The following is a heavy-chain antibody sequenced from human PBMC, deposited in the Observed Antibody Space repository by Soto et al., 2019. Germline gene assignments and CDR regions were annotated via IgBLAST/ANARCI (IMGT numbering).Heavy chain of an antibody. J-gene: IGHJ6*02. V-gene: IGHV3-48*01. CDR2: ISSSSSNK. Sequence: GSLRLSCAASGFTFSSYSMNWVRQAPGKGLEWVSYISSSSSNKYYADSVKGRFTISRDNAKNTLYLQMNSLRAEDTAVYYCARDYYRFNSGYGFSMDVWGQGTTVIVSS. CDR3: ARDYYRFNSGYGFSMDV. D-gene: IGHD5-12*01. CDR1: GFTFSSYS.